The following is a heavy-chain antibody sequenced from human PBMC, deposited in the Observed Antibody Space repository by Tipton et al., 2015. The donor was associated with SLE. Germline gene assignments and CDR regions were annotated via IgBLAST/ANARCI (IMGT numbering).Heavy chain of an antibody. Sequence: TLSLTCAVYGGSFSGYYWSWIRQPPGKGLEWIGEINHSGSTNHNPSLKSRVTISVDTSKNQLSLKLSAVTAADTAVYYCASALWKGGDYWGQGTLVTVSS. D-gene: IGHD1-1*01. V-gene: IGHV4-34*01. CDR2: INHSGST. CDR1: GGSFSGYY. J-gene: IGHJ4*02. CDR3: ASALWKGGDY.